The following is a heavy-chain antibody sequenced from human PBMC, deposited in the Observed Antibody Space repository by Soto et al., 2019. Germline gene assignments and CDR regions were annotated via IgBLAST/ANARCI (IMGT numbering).Heavy chain of an antibody. CDR1: GGSINSGGYS. CDR2: MYHSGST. Sequence: QLQLQESGSGLVKPSQTLSLTCAVSGGSINSGGYSWSWIRQPPGKGLEWIGYMYHSGSTYYNPSRKSRVTITIDRSKNQFSLKLSSVPAADPAVYYCARVPDYWGQGILVTVSS. CDR3: ARVPDY. V-gene: IGHV4-30-2*01. J-gene: IGHJ4*02. D-gene: IGHD2-2*01.